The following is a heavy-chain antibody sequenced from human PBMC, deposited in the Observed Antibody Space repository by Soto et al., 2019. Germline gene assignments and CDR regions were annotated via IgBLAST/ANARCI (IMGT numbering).Heavy chain of an antibody. D-gene: IGHD5-12*01. V-gene: IGHV3-48*03. CDR1: GFTFSSYE. Sequence: GGSLRLSCAASGFTFSSYEMNWVRQAPGKGLEWVSYISSSGSTIYYADSVKGRFTISRDNAKNSLYLQMNSLRAEDTAVYYCASGDIVATIPFDYWCQGTLVTVSS. J-gene: IGHJ4*02. CDR3: ASGDIVATIPFDY. CDR2: ISSSGSTI.